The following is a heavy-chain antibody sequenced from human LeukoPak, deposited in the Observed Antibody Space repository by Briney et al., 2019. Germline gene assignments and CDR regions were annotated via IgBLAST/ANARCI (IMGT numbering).Heavy chain of an antibody. CDR2: IYYSGST. V-gene: IGHV4-59*01. CDR1: GGSISSYY. Sequence: SETLSLTCTVSGGSISSYYWSWIRQPPGKGLEWIGYIYYSGSTNYNPSLKSRVTISVDTSKNQFSLKLSSVTAADTAVNCCARDRRASSSGWFHDAFDIWGQGTMVTVSS. J-gene: IGHJ3*02. D-gene: IGHD6-19*01. CDR3: ARDRRASSSGWFHDAFDI.